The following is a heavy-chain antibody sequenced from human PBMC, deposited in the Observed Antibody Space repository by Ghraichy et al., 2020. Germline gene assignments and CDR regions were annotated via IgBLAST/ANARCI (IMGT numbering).Heavy chain of an antibody. J-gene: IGHJ4*02. V-gene: IGHV3-23*01. D-gene: IGHD6-19*01. CDR3: AKHRTAVTGTPLDY. CDR2: LSSTGGTT. Sequence: SCAASGFTFSNCAMSWVRQAPGKGLEWVSSLSSTGGTTYYADSVKGRFTISRDNSKNTLYLQMTSLRAEDTAVYSCAKHRTAVTGTPLDYWGQGTLVTISS. CDR1: GFTFSNCA.